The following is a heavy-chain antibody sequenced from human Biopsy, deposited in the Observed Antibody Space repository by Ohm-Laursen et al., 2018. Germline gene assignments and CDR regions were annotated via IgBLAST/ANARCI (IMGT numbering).Heavy chain of an antibody. Sequence: SLRLSCTASGFTFRTYGMHWVRQAPGKGLEWVAVISFDGSDQKYADSVKGRFTISRDNSKNTLYLQMNSLRAEDTAVFYCVKDRGAAGTDYYYGMDVWGQGTTVTVSS. CDR1: GFTFRTYG. CDR3: VKDRGAAGTDYYYGMDV. D-gene: IGHD3-10*01. CDR2: ISFDGSDQ. V-gene: IGHV3-30*18. J-gene: IGHJ6*02.